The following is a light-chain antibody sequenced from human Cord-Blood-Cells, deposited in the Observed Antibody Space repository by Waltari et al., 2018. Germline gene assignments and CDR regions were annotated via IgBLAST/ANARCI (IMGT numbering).Light chain of an antibody. J-gene: IGLJ2*01. CDR2: EVS. V-gene: IGLV2-8*01. CDR3: SSYAGSNNLV. Sequence: QSALTQPPSASGSPGQSVTISCTATSSDVGGYNYVSWDQQHPGEAPKRRIYEVSKRPSGVPDRFSGSKSGNTASLTVSGLQAEDEADYYCSSYAGSNNLVFGGGTKLTVL. CDR1: SSDVGGYNY.